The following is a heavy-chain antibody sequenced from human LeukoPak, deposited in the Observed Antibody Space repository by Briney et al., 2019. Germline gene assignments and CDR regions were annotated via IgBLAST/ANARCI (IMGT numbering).Heavy chain of an antibody. J-gene: IGHJ2*01. Sequence: ASVKVSCKASGYTFTSYGISWVRQAPGQGLEWMGWISAYNGNTNYAQKLQGRVTMTTDTSTSTAYMELRSLRSDDTAVYYCARGHYDSSGYYFYWYFDLWGRGTLVTVSS. CDR2: ISAYNGNT. V-gene: IGHV1-18*01. CDR3: ARGHYDSSGYYFYWYFDL. CDR1: GYTFTSYG. D-gene: IGHD3-22*01.